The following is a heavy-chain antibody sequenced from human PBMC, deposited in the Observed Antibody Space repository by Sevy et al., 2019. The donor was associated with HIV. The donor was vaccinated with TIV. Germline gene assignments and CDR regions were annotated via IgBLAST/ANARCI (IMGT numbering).Heavy chain of an antibody. V-gene: IGHV4-31*03. CDR3: ARGPNSYGSGSYYKGVYFQL. CDR1: GGSISSGGYY. J-gene: IGHJ1*01. Sequence: SETLSLTCTVSGGSISSGGYYWSWIRQHPGKGLEWIGYIYYSGSTHYNPSLKSRVTISVDTSKNQFSLKLSSVTAADTAVYYCARGPNSYGSGSYYKGVYFQLWGQCTLVTVSS. CDR2: IYYSGST. D-gene: IGHD3-10*01.